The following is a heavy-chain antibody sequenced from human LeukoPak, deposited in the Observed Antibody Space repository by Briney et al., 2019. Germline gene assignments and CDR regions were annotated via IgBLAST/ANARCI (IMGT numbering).Heavy chain of an antibody. CDR1: GFTFASYA. CDR2: ITGSGGTT. D-gene: IGHD2-21*02. Sequence: PGASLRLSCTASGFTFASYAMSWVRQAPGKGLEWVSTITGSGGTTLYADSVKGRFTISRDNSKNTPYLQMNSLRAEDTAIYYCAKRSVTALYYFDYWGQGTLVTVSS. V-gene: IGHV3-23*01. J-gene: IGHJ4*02. CDR3: AKRSVTALYYFDY.